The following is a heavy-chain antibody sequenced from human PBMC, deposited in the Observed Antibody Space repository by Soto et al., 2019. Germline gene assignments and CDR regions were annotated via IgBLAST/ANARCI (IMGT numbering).Heavy chain of an antibody. CDR2: ILGPGDT. V-gene: IGHV3-23*01. J-gene: IGHJ4*02. CDR3: VKDVRPDGYWDFDY. CDR1: GITFSSLA. Sequence: GGSLRLYCVAPGITFSSLAMGRVRQAPGKGREWVSGILGPGDTYYEESVKGRFTISRDNSKNTLFLQLNSLRVEYTAIYYCVKDVRPDGYWDFDYWGQGP. D-gene: IGHD5-12*01.